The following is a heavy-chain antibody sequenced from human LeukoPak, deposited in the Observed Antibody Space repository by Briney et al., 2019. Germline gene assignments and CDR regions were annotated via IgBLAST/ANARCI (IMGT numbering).Heavy chain of an antibody. CDR3: ARDCGSSWYGGCFGY. CDR1: GFTVSSSY. D-gene: IGHD6-19*01. CDR2: IYSGGST. V-gene: IGHV3-66*02. J-gene: IGHJ4*02. Sequence: PGGSLRLSCAASGFTVSSSYMSWVRQAPGKGLEWVSVIYSGGSTYYADSLKGRFTISGDISKNTLYLQMNSLRAEDTAVYYCARDCGSSWYGGCFGYWGQGTLVTVSS.